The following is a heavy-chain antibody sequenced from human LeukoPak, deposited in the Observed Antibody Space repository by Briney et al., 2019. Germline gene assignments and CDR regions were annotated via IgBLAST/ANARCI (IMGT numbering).Heavy chain of an antibody. J-gene: IGHJ4*02. CDR3: ANVDSSGYFFFDY. D-gene: IGHD3-22*01. CDR2: INHSGST. Sequence: SETLSLTCAVYGGSFSGYYWSWIRQPPGKGLEWIGEINHSGSTNYNPSLKSRVTISVDTSKNQFSLKLSSVTAADTAVYYCANVDSSGYFFFDYWGQGTLVTVSS. CDR1: GGSFSGYY. V-gene: IGHV4-34*01.